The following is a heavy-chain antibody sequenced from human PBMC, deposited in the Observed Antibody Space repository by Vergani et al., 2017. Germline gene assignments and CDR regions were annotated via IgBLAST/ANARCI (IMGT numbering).Heavy chain of an antibody. Sequence: QVQLVQSGAAVKKPGSSVKVSCTASGGTFSSYAISWVRQAPGQGLEWMGRIIPIFGTANYAQKFQGRVTITADESTSTADMELSSLRSEDTAVYYCARVETFGSTSTTFDYWGQGTLVTVSS. CDR2: IIPIFGTA. V-gene: IGHV1-69*15. CDR3: ARVETFGSTSTTFDY. J-gene: IGHJ4*02. CDR1: GGTFSSYA. D-gene: IGHD2-2*01.